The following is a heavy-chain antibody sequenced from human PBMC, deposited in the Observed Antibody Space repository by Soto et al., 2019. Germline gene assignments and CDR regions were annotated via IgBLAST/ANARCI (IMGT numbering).Heavy chain of an antibody. V-gene: IGHV1-69*14. D-gene: IGHD5-18*01. Sequence: QVQLVQSGAEVKKPGSSVKVSCKASGGTFSSYAISWVRQAPGQGLEWVGGIIPIFGTANYAQKFQGRVTITAARSTRTAYMELSSLRSEDTAVYYCATQGLPNYDYYGMDVWGQGTTVTVSS. J-gene: IGHJ6*02. CDR3: ATQGLPNYDYYGMDV. CDR2: IIPIFGTA. CDR1: GGTFSSYA.